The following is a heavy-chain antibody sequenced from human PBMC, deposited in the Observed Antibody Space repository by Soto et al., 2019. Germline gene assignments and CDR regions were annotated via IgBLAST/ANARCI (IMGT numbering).Heavy chain of an antibody. V-gene: IGHV5-10-1*01. CDR2: IDPSDSYT. J-gene: IGHJ6*02. D-gene: IGHD5-18*01. CDR3: ARLGGYSYELHYGMDV. Sequence: GESLKISCKGSGYSFTSYWISWVRQMPGKGLEWMGRIDPSDSYTNYSPSFQGHVTISADKSISTAYLQWSSLKASDTAMYYCARLGGYSYELHYGMDVWGQGTTVTVSS. CDR1: GYSFTSYW.